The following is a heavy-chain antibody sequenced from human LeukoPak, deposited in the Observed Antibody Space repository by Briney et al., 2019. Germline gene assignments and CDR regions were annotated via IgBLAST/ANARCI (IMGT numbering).Heavy chain of an antibody. CDR2: IYPGDSDT. CDR1: GYSFTSYW. Sequence: GESLKISCQGSGYSFTSYWIGWVRPMPGKGLEWMGIIYPGDSDTRYSPSFQGQVTISADKSISTAYLQWSSLKASDTAMYYCARHQAYYYDSSGYYYGGYFDYWGQGTLVTVSS. J-gene: IGHJ4*02. D-gene: IGHD3-22*01. CDR3: ARHQAYYYDSSGYYYGGYFDY. V-gene: IGHV5-51*01.